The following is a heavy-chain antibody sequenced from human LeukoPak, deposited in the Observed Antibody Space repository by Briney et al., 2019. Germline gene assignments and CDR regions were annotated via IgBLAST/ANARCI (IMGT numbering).Heavy chain of an antibody. CDR2: INHSGST. CDR3: ARGKRGHIVVVTAIRPFYYFDY. D-gene: IGHD2-21*02. CDR1: GGSFSGYY. J-gene: IGHJ4*02. V-gene: IGHV4-34*01. Sequence: SETLSLTCAVYGGSFSGYYWSWIRQPPGKGLEWIGEINHSGSTNYNPSLKSRVTISVDTSKNQFSLKLSSVTAADTAVYYCARGKRGHIVVVTAIRPFYYFDYWGQGTLVTVSS.